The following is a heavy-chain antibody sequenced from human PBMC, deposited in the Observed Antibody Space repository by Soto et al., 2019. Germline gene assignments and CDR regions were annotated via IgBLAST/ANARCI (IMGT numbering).Heavy chain of an antibody. J-gene: IGHJ4*02. CDR2: ISYSGST. D-gene: IGHD5-12*01. CDR1: GASISSYD. Sequence: LSLTCTVSGASISSYDWSWIRRPPGKGLEWIGHISYSGSTNYKPSLKSRVTISVDTSKKQFSLKLTSVTAADTAVYYCARGRDGYNYPNFDYWGQGTLVTVSS. V-gene: IGHV4-59*01. CDR3: ARGRDGYNYPNFDY.